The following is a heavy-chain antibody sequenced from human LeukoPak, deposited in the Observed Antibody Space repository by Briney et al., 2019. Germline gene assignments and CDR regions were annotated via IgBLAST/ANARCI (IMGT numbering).Heavy chain of an antibody. V-gene: IGHV5-51*01. CDR3: ARLNLGAFDV. Sequence: GESLKISCKGFGNSFSSYWIGWVRQMPGKGLEWMGIIYPGDSQTRYSPSFQGQVTISADKSISTAYLQWSSPKASDTVMFYCARLNLGAFDVWGQGTMVTVSS. D-gene: IGHD3-16*01. CDR1: GNSFSSYW. J-gene: IGHJ3*01. CDR2: IYPGDSQT.